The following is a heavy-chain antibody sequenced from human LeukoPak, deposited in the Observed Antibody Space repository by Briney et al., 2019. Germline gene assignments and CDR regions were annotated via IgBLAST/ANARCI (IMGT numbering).Heavy chain of an antibody. V-gene: IGHV4-59*01. D-gene: IGHD2-15*01. CDR1: GASISTSY. CDR3: ARVGCSGGSCYPDY. CDR2: IHYSGDI. Sequence: SETVSLTCTVSGASISTSYWYWIRQPPGKGLEWIGYIHYSGDINYNPSLKSRVTISAYTSKNQLSLKLSSVTAADTAVYYCARVGCSGGSCYPDYWGQGTLVTVSS. J-gene: IGHJ4*02.